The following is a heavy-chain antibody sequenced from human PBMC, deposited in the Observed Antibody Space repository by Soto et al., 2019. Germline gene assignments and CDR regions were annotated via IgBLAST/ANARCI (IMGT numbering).Heavy chain of an antibody. CDR3: ASGGDIVATIGGVFDY. J-gene: IGHJ4*02. V-gene: IGHV4-59*08. Sequence: SETLSLTCTVSGGSISSYYWSWIRQPPGKGLEWIGYIYYSGSTNYNPSLKSRVTISVDTSKNQFSLKLSSVTAADTAVYYCASGGDIVATIGGVFDYWGQGTLVTVSS. D-gene: IGHD5-12*01. CDR2: IYYSGST. CDR1: GGSISSYY.